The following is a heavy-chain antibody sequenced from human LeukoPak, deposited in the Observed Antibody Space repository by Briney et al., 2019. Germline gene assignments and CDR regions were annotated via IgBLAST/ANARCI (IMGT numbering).Heavy chain of an antibody. D-gene: IGHD6-19*01. CDR1: GGSVTSYY. CDR3: ARSIKYDGWYRDY. V-gene: IGHV4-59*02. Sequence: PSETLSLTCNVSGGSVTSYYWNWIRQPPGKGLEWIGHIYYSGSTNYNPSLKSRVTISVDTSKNHFSLNLTSVTAADTAVYYCARSIKYDGWYRDYWGQGTLVTVSS. J-gene: IGHJ4*02. CDR2: IYYSGST.